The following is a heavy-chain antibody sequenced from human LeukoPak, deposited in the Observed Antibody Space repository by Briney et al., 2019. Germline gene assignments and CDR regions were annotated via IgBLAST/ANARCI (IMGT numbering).Heavy chain of an antibody. V-gene: IGHV3-23*01. D-gene: IGHD7-27*01. Sequence: GGSLRLSCAASGFTFSSYAMGWVRQAPGKGLEWVSGISGSGGSTYYADSVKGRFTISRDNSKNTLYLQMNSLRAEDTAVYYCATTADYWGSYGWGQGTLVTVSS. CDR2: ISGSGGST. J-gene: IGHJ4*02. CDR1: GFTFSSYA. CDR3: ATTADYWGSYG.